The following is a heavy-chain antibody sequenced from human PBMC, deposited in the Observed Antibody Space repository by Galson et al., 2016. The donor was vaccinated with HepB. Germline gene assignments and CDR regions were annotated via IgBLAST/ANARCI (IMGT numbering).Heavy chain of an antibody. CDR1: GFTFNSYW. V-gene: IGHV3-7*05. J-gene: IGHJ4*02. Sequence: GFTFNSYWMAWVRQAPGKGLEWVANIKQDGSEKYYVDSVKGRFTISRDNAKNSLYLQMNSLRVEDMAVYYCACPTGGNWTDYWGQGTLVTVSS. CDR3: ACPTGGNWTDY. CDR2: IKQDGSEK. D-gene: IGHD1-1*01.